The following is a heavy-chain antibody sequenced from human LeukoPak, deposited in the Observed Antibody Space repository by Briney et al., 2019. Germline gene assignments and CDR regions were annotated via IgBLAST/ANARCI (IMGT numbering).Heavy chain of an antibody. CDR1: GGSISSGGYY. D-gene: IGHD6-13*01. CDR3: ARGIADPYSFDS. J-gene: IGHJ4*02. Sequence: PSETLSLTCSVSGGSISSGGYYWSWIRQHPGKGLEWIGYIYYSGSTDYNPPLKSRVTISVDTSKNQFSLKLSSVTAADTAVYYCARGIADPYSFDSWGQGTLVTVSS. V-gene: IGHV4-31*03. CDR2: IYYSGST.